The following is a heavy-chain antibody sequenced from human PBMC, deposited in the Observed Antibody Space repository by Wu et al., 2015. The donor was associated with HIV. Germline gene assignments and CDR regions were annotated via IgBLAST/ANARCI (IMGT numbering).Heavy chain of an antibody. Sequence: QVQLVQSGAEVKKPGSSVKVSCKASGGTFSSYAISWVRQAPGQGLEWMGWISAYNGNTNYAQKLQGRVTMTRNTSISTAYMELSSLRSEDTAVYYCARGPYGSGSLSPFDPWGQGTLVTVSS. D-gene: IGHD3-10*01. CDR2: ISAYNGNT. J-gene: IGHJ5*02. CDR1: GGTFSSYA. V-gene: IGHV1-8*02. CDR3: ARGPYGSGSLSPFDP.